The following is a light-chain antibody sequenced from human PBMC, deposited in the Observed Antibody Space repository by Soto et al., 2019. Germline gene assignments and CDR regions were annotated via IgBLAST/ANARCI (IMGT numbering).Light chain of an antibody. CDR1: QSVSRNF. J-gene: IGKJ1*01. Sequence: EIVLTQSPGTLSLSPGERATLSCRASQSVSRNFLAWYQQKSGQAPRLFIYGASSRATGIPDRFSGSGSGTDFTLTISRLEPEEFAVYYCQQYGDSPETFGQGTKVEIK. CDR3: QQYGDSPET. V-gene: IGKV3-20*01. CDR2: GAS.